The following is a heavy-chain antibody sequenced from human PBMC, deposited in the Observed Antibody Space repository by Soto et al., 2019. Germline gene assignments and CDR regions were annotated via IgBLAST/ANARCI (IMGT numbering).Heavy chain of an antibody. D-gene: IGHD3-3*01. CDR2: INPNSGGT. Sequence: ASVKGSCKASGYTFTGYYMHWVRKAPGQGLEWMGWINPNSGGTNYAQKFQGRVTMTRDTSISTAYMELSRLRSDDTAVYYCARSRVITIFGVVTDPIFDYWGQGALVTVSS. CDR1: GYTFTGYY. CDR3: ARSRVITIFGVVTDPIFDY. J-gene: IGHJ4*02. V-gene: IGHV1-2*02.